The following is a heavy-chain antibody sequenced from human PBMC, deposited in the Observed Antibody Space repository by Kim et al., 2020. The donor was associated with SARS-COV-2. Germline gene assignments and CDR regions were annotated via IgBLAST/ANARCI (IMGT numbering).Heavy chain of an antibody. CDR2: T. CDR3: ARGGTGTNFDY. V-gene: IGHV4-34*01. D-gene: IGHD1-7*01. J-gene: IGHJ4*02. Sequence: TNYNPSLKSRVTISVDTSKNQFSLKLSSVTAADTAVYYCARGGTGTNFDYWGQGTLVTVSS.